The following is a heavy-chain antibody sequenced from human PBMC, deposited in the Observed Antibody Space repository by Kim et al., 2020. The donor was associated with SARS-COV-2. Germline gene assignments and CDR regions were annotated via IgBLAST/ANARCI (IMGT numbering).Heavy chain of an antibody. D-gene: IGHD3-9*01. J-gene: IGHJ6*02. V-gene: IGHV3-30*18. Sequence: GGSLRLSCAASGFSFRSYDMHWVRQAPGKGLEWVALISDDGSNKYYADSMKGRFTISRENSKNTLYLQMNSLRAEDTAMYYCAKEHYDILTGFSYGMDVWGQGTTVTVSS. CDR1: GFSFRSYD. CDR2: ISDDGSNK. CDR3: AKEHYDILTGFSYGMDV.